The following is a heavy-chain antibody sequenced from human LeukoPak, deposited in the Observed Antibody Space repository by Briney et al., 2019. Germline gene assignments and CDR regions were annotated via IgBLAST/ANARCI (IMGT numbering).Heavy chain of an antibody. CDR1: CGSISGYS. CDR2: NHYSGSS. J-gene: IGHJ6*03. Sequence: SENPFPTCSVSCGSISGYSWRWMRQPPRKGVEGIWYNHYSGSSNYNPSLKSRVTISVDTSKNQFSLKVSSVTAADTAVYYCARCGRNNRGYYYMEDWGKGTTVTVSS. V-gene: IGHV4-59*01. D-gene: IGHD2/OR15-2a*01. CDR3: ARCGRNNRGYYYMED.